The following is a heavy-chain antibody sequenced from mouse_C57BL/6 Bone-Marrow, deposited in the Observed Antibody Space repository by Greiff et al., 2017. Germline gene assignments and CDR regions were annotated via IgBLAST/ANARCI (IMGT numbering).Heavy chain of an antibody. V-gene: IGHV1-81*01. CDR3: ASNGYHWYFDV. D-gene: IGHD2-2*01. CDR2: IYPRSGNT. CDR1: GYTFTSYG. Sequence: QVQLQQSGAELARPGASVKLSSKASGYTFTSYGISWVKQRTGQGLEWIGEIYPRSGNTYYNEKFKGKATLTADKSSSTAYMELRSLTSEDSAVYFCASNGYHWYFDVWGTGTTVTVSS. J-gene: IGHJ1*03.